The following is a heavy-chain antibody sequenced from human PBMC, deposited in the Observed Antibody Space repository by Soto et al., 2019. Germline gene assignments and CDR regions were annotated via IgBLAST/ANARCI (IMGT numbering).Heavy chain of an antibody. CDR3: AKGFNDFWSGYPEMNYFDY. CDR2: ISGSGGST. CDR1: GFTFSSYA. D-gene: IGHD3-3*01. Sequence: GGSLRLSCAASGFTFSSYAMSWVRQAPGKGLEWVSAISGSGGSTYYADSVKGRFTISRDNSKNTLYLQMNSLRAEDTAVYYCAKGFNDFWSGYPEMNYFDYWGQGPLVTVSS. V-gene: IGHV3-23*01. J-gene: IGHJ4*02.